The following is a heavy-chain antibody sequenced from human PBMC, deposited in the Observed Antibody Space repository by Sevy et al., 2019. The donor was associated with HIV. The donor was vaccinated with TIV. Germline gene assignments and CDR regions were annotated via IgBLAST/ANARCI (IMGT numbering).Heavy chain of an antibody. J-gene: IGHJ5*01. D-gene: IGHD3-22*01. CDR2: SSGSGTSA. V-gene: IGHV3-23*01. CDR3: AKAKRFDSSSWFDS. CDR1: GFTFSSYA. Sequence: GSLRLSCEVSGFTFSSYAMSWVRQAPGKGLEWVSRSSGSGTSAYYADSVKGRFTVSRDNSRNTLFLEMNDLRVEDTAIYYCAKAKRFDSSSWFDSWGQGTLVTVSS.